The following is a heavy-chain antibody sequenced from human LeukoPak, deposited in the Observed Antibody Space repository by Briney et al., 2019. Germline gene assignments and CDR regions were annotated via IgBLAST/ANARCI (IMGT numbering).Heavy chain of an antibody. D-gene: IGHD3-10*01. CDR3: AREGPLSSGSYYKRGNWFDP. CDR2: IYYSGST. J-gene: IGHJ5*02. V-gene: IGHV4-39*07. CDR1: GGSISSSSYY. Sequence: SETLSLTCTVSGGSISSSSYYWGWIRQPPGKGLEWIGSIYYSGSTYYNPSLKSRVTISVDTSKNQFSLKLSSVTAADTAVYYCAREGPLSSGSYYKRGNWFDPWGQGTLVTVSS.